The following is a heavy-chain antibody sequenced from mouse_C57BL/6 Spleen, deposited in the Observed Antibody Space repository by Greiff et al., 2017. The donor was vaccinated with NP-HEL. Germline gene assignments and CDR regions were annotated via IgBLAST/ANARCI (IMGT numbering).Heavy chain of an antibody. CDR3: ARRGGSSFYFDY. V-gene: IGHV14-2*01. D-gene: IGHD1-1*01. CDR2: IDPEDGET. CDR1: GFNIKDYY. J-gene: IGHJ2*01. Sequence: VQLKQSGAELVKPGASVKLSCTASGFNIKDYYMHWVKQRTEQGLEWIGRIDPEDGETKYVPKFQGKATITADTSSNTAYLQLSSLTSEDTAVYYCARRGGSSFYFDYWGQGTTLTVSS.